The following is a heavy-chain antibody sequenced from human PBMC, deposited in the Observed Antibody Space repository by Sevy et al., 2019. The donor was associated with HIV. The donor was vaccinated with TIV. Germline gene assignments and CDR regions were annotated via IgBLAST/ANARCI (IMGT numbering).Heavy chain of an antibody. CDR2: INEDGSTR. J-gene: IGHJ4*02. D-gene: IGHD1-1*01. Sequence: GGSLRLSCAASGFSFSSSWMTWVRQAPGQGLEWLANINEDGSTRNYMYTVRGRFTISRDNAKNSLYLQMNNLRAGDTAIYYCARDRAYNRFDYWGQGTLVTVSS. CDR1: GFSFSSSW. CDR3: ARDRAYNRFDY. V-gene: IGHV3-7*03.